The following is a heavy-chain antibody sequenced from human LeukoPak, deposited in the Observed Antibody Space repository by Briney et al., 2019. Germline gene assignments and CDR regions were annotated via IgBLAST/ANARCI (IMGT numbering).Heavy chain of an antibody. V-gene: IGHV3-21*01. D-gene: IGHD2-2*02. CDR3: ARDHCSSTSCYTGPNWFDP. J-gene: IGHJ5*02. CDR1: GFTFSSYS. CDR2: ISSSSSYI. Sequence: GGSLRLSCAVSGFTFSSYSMNWVRQAPGKGLEWVSSISSSSSYIYYADSVKGRFTISRGNAKNSLYLQMNSLRAEDTAVYYCARDHCSSTSCYTGPNWFDPWGQGTLVTVSS.